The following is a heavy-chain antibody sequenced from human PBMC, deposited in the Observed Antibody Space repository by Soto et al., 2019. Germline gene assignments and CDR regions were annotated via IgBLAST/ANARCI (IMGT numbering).Heavy chain of an antibody. V-gene: IGHV3-49*03. CDR2: IRSKAYGGTT. CDR3: TREAMIIVAITNAFDY. D-gene: IGHD3-22*01. Sequence: GGYLRLSCTTSGFRSGDYAMSWFRQAPGKGQEWVGLIRSKAYGGTTDYAASVKGRFSISRDDSKSIAYLQMNSLKTEDTAVYYCTREAMIIVAITNAFDYWGHGTLVTVAS. CDR1: GFRSGDYA. J-gene: IGHJ4*01.